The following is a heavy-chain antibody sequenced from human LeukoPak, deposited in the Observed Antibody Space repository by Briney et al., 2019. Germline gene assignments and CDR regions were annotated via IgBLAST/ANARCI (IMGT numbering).Heavy chain of an antibody. V-gene: IGHV4-4*07. CDR1: GGSISSYY. CDR2: IYTSGST. J-gene: IGHJ6*03. D-gene: IGHD3-22*01. Sequence: SSETLSLTCTVSGGSISSYYWSWIRQPAGKGLEWIGRIYTSGSTNYNPSLKSRVTMSVDTSKNQFSLKLSSVTAADTAVYYCARDSSGRYYYYYMDVWGKGTTVTVSS. CDR3: ARDSSGRYYYYYMDV.